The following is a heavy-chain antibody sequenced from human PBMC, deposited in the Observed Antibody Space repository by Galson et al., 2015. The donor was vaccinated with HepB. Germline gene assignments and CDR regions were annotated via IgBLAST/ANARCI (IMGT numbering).Heavy chain of an antibody. D-gene: IGHD4-11*01. Sequence: SLRLSCAASGFTFSSYSMNWVRQAPGKGLEWVSSISSSSSYIYYADSVKGRFTISRDNAKNSLYLQMNSLRAEDTAVYYCARDRTVTTFSYYYYMDVWGKGTTVTVSS. J-gene: IGHJ6*03. CDR3: ARDRTVTTFSYYYYMDV. V-gene: IGHV3-21*01. CDR2: ISSSSSYI. CDR1: GFTFSSYS.